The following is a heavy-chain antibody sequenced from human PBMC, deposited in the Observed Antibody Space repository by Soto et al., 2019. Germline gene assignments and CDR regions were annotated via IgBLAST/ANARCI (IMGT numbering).Heavy chain of an antibody. CDR3: ARGRGEFDA. D-gene: IGHD2-21*01. J-gene: IGHJ5*02. Sequence: DTLSLTCAVYGASLSDNYCNWLRQPPGKGLEWIGEINHSGNTNYNPSLRSRVTISIDTSKNQLSLNLRSVSAADTAVYYCARGRGEFDACGQATPVTVSS. V-gene: IGHV4-34*01. CDR2: INHSGNT. CDR1: GASLSDNY.